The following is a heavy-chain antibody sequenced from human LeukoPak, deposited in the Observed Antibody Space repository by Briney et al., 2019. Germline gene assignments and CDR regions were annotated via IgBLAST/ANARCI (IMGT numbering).Heavy chain of an antibody. Sequence: SETLSLTCTVSGGSISSYYWSWIRQPPGKGLEWIGYIYYTGSTNYNPSLKNRVTISVDTSKNQFSLELSSVTAADTALYCCASGIRRDGYNYGSFDYWGQGTLVTVSS. CDR2: IYYTGST. J-gene: IGHJ4*02. V-gene: IGHV4-59*01. CDR3: ASGIRRDGYNYGSFDY. CDR1: GGSISSYY. D-gene: IGHD5-24*01.